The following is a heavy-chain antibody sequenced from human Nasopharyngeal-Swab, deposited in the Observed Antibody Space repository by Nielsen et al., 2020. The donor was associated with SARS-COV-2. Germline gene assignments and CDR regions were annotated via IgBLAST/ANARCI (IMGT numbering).Heavy chain of an antibody. J-gene: IGHJ5*02. CDR1: GVSINSQY. V-gene: IGHV4-59*11. Sequence: GSLRLSCTVSGVSINSQYRSWIRQTAGKGLEWVAYRSHNSGTSYNPSLKSRVTMFIDTSKNQLSLRLTSVTAADTAVYYCAKEGATGWFDPCGQGTLVTFSS. CDR2: RSHNSGT. CDR3: AKEGATGWFDP.